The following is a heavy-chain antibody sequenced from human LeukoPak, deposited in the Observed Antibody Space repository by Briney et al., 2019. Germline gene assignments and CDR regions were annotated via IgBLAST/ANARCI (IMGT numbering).Heavy chain of an antibody. CDR3: ARDLGGRFDP. CDR2: IIPILGIA. CDR1: GGTFSSYA. V-gene: IGHV1-69*04. Sequence: GASVKVSCKASGGTFSSYAISWVRQAHGQGLEWMGRIIPILGIANYAQKFQGRVTITADKSTSTAYMELSSLRSEDTAVYYCARDLGGRFDPWGQGTLVTVSS. J-gene: IGHJ5*02.